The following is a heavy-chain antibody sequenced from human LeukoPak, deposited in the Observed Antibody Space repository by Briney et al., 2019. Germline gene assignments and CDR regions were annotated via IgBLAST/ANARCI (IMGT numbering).Heavy chain of an antibody. D-gene: IGHD3-22*01. CDR2: IRSKANSYAT. V-gene: IGHV3-73*01. Sequence: QPGGSLRLSCAASGFTFSGSAMHWARQASGKGLEWVGRIRSKANSYATAYAASVKGRFTISRDDSKNTAYLQMNSLKTEDTAVYYCVSGGVIVVATSDYWGQGTLVTVPS. J-gene: IGHJ4*02. CDR3: VSGGVIVVATSDY. CDR1: GFTFSGSA.